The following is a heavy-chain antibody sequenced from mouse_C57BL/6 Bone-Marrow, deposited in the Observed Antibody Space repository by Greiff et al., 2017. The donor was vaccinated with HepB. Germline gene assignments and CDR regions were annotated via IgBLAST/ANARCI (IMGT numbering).Heavy chain of an antibody. D-gene: IGHD1-1*01. CDR2: INYDGSRT. V-gene: IGHV5-16*01. J-gene: IGHJ1*03. CDR3: AREDYYSSSYGYFDV. CDR1: GFTFSDYY. Sequence: EVMLVESEGGLVQPGSSMKLSCTASGFTFSDYYMAWVRQVPEKGLEWVANINYDGSRTYYLDSLKSRFIISRDNAKNILYLQRSSLKSEDTATYYCAREDYYSSSYGYFDVWGTVTTVTVSS.